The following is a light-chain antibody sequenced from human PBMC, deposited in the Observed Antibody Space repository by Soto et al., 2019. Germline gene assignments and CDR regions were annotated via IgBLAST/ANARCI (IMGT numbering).Light chain of an antibody. CDR3: CAYAGSNTLYV. Sequence: QSVLTQPASVSGSPGQSITISCTGTSSDIGSYNLVSWYQQHPGKAPKLMIYEGTKRPSGVSNRFSGSKSGNTASLTISGLQAEDEADYHCCAYAGSNTLYVFGTGTKVTVL. V-gene: IGLV2-23*01. J-gene: IGLJ1*01. CDR2: EGT. CDR1: SSDIGSYNL.